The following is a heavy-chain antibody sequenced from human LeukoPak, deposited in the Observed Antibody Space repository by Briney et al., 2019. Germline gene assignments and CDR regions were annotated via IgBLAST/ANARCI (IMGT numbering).Heavy chain of an antibody. J-gene: IGHJ4*02. CDR3: AKDVNFDWLLPDY. CDR2: ISYDGSNK. CDR1: GFTFSSYG. V-gene: IGHV3-30*18. D-gene: IGHD3-9*01. Sequence: PGGSLRLSCAASGFTFSSYGMHWVRQAPGKGLEGVAVISYDGSNKYYADSVKGRFAISRDNSKNTLYLQMNSLRAEDTAVYYCAKDVNFDWLLPDYWGQGTLVTVSS.